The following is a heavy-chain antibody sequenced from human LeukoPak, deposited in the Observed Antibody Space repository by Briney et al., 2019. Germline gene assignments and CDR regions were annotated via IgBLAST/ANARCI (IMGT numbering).Heavy chain of an antibody. Sequence: GGSLRLSCAATGVTFSSYGMHWVRQAPGKGLEWVALISSDGNDKLYGDSVKGRFTISRDDSKSTLYLQMNSLRAEDTAVYYCTTKVIRGNSGDDYDDWGQGTLVTVSS. J-gene: IGHJ4*02. CDR3: TTKVIRGNSGDDYDD. V-gene: IGHV3-30*03. CDR1: GVTFSSYG. D-gene: IGHD5-12*01. CDR2: ISSDGNDK.